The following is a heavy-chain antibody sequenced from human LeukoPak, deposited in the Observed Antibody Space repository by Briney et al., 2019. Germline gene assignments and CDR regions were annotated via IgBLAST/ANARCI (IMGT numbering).Heavy chain of an antibody. D-gene: IGHD2-2*01. CDR3: ARARDGVPAAKRLLDY. CDR1: GYTFTGYY. J-gene: IGHJ4*02. V-gene: IGHV1-2*02. Sequence: ASVKVSCKASGYTFTGYYMHWVRQAPGQGLEWMGWINPNSGGTNYAQKFQGRVTMTRDTSISTAYMELSRLRSDDTALYYCARARDGVPAAKRLLDYWGQGTLVTVSS. CDR2: INPNSGGT.